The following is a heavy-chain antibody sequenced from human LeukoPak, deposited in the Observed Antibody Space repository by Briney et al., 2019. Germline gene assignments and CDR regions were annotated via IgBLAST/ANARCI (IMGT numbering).Heavy chain of an antibody. V-gene: IGHV4-34*01. CDR1: GGSFSGYY. CDR3: ARGRPGSSWSSPTARFDY. CDR2: INHSGST. J-gene: IGHJ4*02. D-gene: IGHD6-13*01. Sequence: SETLSLTCAVYGGSFSGYYWSWIRQPPGKGLEWIEEINHSGSTNYNPSLKSRVTISVDTSKNQFSLKLSSVTAADTAVYYCARGRPGSSWSSPTARFDYWGQGTLVTVSS.